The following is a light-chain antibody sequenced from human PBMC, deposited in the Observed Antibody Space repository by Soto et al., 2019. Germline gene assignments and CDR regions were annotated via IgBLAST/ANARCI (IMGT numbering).Light chain of an antibody. CDR1: SSDVGGYNY. V-gene: IGLV2-11*01. Sequence: QSALTQPRSVSGSPGQSVTISCTGTSSDVGGYNYVSWYQQHPGKAPKLMIYDVSKRPSGVPYRFSGSKSGNTASLTISGLQAEDEADYCCCSYAGSYTYVFGTGTKLTVL. CDR3: CSYAGSYTYV. J-gene: IGLJ1*01. CDR2: DVS.